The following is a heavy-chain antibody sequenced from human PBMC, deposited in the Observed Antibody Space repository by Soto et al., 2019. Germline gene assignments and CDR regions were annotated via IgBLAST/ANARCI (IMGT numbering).Heavy chain of an antibody. V-gene: IGHV4-30-2*03. CDR2: IYHSGST. CDR1: GGSISSGGYS. J-gene: IGHJ4*02. CDR3: VIRGGAVAGTYRFDS. D-gene: IGHD6-19*01. Sequence: SETLSLTCAVSGGSISSGGYSWSWIRQPPGKGLEWIGYIYHSGSTYYNPSLRSRVTISVDTSKNQFSLKLNTVTAADTAVYYCVIRGGAVAGTYRFDSWGQGMLVTGSS.